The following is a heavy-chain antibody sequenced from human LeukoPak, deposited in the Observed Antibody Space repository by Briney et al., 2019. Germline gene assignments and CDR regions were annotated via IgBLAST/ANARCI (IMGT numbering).Heavy chain of an antibody. Sequence: GVSLRLSCAASGLTFSNYAISCVRQAPGKGLEWVSAITGIGSTTYYADSVEGRFTISRDNSRNTIFLQMNGLRREDTAVYYCAFRLRDYVWGSYSDWGQGTLVSVSS. CDR3: AFRLRDYVWGSYSD. CDR2: ITGIGSTT. D-gene: IGHD3-16*01. V-gene: IGHV3-23*01. J-gene: IGHJ4*02. CDR1: GLTFSNYA.